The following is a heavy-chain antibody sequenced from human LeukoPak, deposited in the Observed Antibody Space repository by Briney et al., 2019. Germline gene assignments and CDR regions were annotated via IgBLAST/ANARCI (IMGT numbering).Heavy chain of an antibody. V-gene: IGHV4-4*02. Sequence: SGTLSLTCAVSGGSISSSNWWSWVRQPPGQGLEWIGEIYHSGSTNYNPSLKSRVTISVDKSKNQFSLKLSSVTAADTAVYYCARVVGASGSSNFDYWGQGTLVTVSS. J-gene: IGHJ4*02. CDR3: ARVVGASGSSNFDY. CDR2: IYHSGST. CDR1: GGSISSSNW. D-gene: IGHD1-26*01.